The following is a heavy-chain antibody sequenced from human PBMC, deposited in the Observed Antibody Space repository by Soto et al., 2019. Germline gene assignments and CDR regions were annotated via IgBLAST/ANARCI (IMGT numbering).Heavy chain of an antibody. CDR2: ISYDGVYK. Sequence: GGSLRLSCAASGFTFSTYSMHWVRQAPGKGLKWVAIISYDGVYKYHADSVEGRFTTSRDNDKNTLFLQMNNLTTEDTAVYYCARGRSRLDSDFWSGSHYYFDYWGQGILVTVSS. D-gene: IGHD3-3*01. CDR3: ARGRSRLDSDFWSGSHYYFDY. CDR1: GFTFSTYS. J-gene: IGHJ4*02. V-gene: IGHV3-30-3*01.